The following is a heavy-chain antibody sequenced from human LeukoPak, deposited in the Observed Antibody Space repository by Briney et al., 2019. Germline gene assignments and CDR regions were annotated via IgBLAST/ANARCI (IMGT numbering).Heavy chain of an antibody. CDR1: GFTFSSYW. V-gene: IGHV3-74*01. CDR3: ERGRTTRGYFDY. Sequence: GGSLRLSCAASGFTFSSYWMHWVRQAPGKGLVWVSRINSDGSSTSYADSVKGRFTISRDNAKNTLYLQMNSLRAEDTAVYYCERGRTTRGYFDYGGQGPRAPVSS. CDR2: INSDGSST. D-gene: IGHD1-1*01. J-gene: IGHJ4*02.